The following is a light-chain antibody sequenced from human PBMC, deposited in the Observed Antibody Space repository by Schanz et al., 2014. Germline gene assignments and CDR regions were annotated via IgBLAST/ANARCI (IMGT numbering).Light chain of an antibody. J-gene: IGKJ1*01. Sequence: DIQLTQSPSTLSASVGDRVTITCRASQSISTLLAWYQQKPGKAPKLLIYDASILESGVPSRFSGSGSGTDFTLTISSLQPEDFATYYCQQSYSTPWTFGQGTKVEIK. CDR2: DAS. CDR3: QQSYSTPWT. V-gene: IGKV1-39*01. CDR1: QSISTL.